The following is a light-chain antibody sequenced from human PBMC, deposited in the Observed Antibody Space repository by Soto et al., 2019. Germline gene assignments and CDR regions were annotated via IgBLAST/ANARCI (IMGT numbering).Light chain of an antibody. V-gene: IGKV1-39*01. CDR3: QQSYSNPRT. Sequence: DIQMTQSPSSLSASVGDRVTIICRASQSISSHLNWYQQKPGKAPKVLIYDASSLQSGVPSRFSGSGSGTDLTLTISTLQPEDFATYYCQQSYSNPRTFGQGTKVEIK. CDR1: QSISSH. J-gene: IGKJ1*01. CDR2: DAS.